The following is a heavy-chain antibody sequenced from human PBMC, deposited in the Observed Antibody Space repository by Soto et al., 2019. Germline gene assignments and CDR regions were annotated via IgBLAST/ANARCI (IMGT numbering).Heavy chain of an antibody. CDR3: AKGRGGSGSLTPRVDF. Sequence: EVQLLESGGGLVQPGGSLRLSCAASGLNFNNYAMTWVRQAPGKGLEWVSAIRGGGDTTSYADSVKGRFTVSRDGSKNPLYLQMSSLRAEDTALYYCAKGRGGSGSLTPRVDFWGQGTLVTVSS. V-gene: IGHV3-23*01. CDR2: IRGGGDTT. D-gene: IGHD3-10*01. CDR1: GLNFNNYA. J-gene: IGHJ4*02.